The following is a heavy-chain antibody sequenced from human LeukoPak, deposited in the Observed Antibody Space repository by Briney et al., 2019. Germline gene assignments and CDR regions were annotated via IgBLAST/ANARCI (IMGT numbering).Heavy chain of an antibody. D-gene: IGHD3-3*01. CDR2: IYTGGGT. CDR3: AHYDFWSGHALDF. Sequence: GGSLRLSCAASESIVSGNYMTWVRQAPGKGLEWLSVIYTGGGTYYADSVKGRFTISRDTSKTTVYLQMNSLRGDDTAIYYCAHYDFWSGHALDFWGQGTMVTVSS. V-gene: IGHV3-66*01. CDR1: ESIVSGNY. J-gene: IGHJ3*01.